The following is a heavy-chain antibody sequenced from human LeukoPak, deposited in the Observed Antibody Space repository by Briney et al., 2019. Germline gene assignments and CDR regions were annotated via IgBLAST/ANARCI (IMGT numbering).Heavy chain of an antibody. CDR2: IWYDGSNK. J-gene: IGHJ6*02. D-gene: IGHD1-14*01. CDR3: ARDPSITNLYLGMDV. Sequence: GGSLRLSCAASGFTFSSYGMHWVRQAPGKGLEWVAVIWYDGSNKYYADSVKGRFTISRDNAKNSLYLQMNSLRVEDTAVYYCARDPSITNLYLGMDVWGQGTTVTVSS. V-gene: IGHV3-33*01. CDR1: GFTFSSYG.